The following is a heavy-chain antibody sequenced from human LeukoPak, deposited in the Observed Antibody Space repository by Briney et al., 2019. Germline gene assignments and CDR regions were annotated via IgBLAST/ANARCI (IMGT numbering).Heavy chain of an antibody. Sequence: ASVKVSCKASVYTFTSYDINWVRQATGQGLEWMGWMNPNSGNTGYAQRFQGRVTMTRNTSISTAYMELSSLRSEDTAVYYCARGIAPNYYGSDNDYWGQGTLVTVSS. CDR1: VYTFTSYD. J-gene: IGHJ4*02. CDR2: MNPNSGNT. CDR3: ARGIAPNYYGSDNDY. V-gene: IGHV1-8*01. D-gene: IGHD3-10*01.